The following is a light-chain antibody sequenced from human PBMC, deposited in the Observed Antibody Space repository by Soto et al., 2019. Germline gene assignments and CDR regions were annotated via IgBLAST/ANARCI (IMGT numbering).Light chain of an antibody. Sequence: DIQMTQSPPSLSASVGDRVTSTCRASQGIGNSLAWYQQKPGTVPKLLIYSASTLQSGVPSRFSGSGSGADFTLTISSLQPEDVAAYYCQKYNTVPATFGQGTRLEI. CDR3: QKYNTVPAT. CDR2: SAS. J-gene: IGKJ5*01. CDR1: QGIGNS. V-gene: IGKV1-27*01.